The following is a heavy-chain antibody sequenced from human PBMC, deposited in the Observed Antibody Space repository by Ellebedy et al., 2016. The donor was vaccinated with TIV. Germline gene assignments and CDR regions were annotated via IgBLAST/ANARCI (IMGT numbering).Heavy chain of an antibody. D-gene: IGHD6-19*01. J-gene: IGHJ4*02. Sequence: GESLKISCAASGFTFSNYAMSWLRQAPEKGLEWVSGFGVSGDSTYYADSVKGRFTISRDNSKNTLHLQMSGLTAGDTAVYYCAKERRSGWTLTVGYWGQGTLVTVSS. CDR3: AKERRSGWTLTVGY. V-gene: IGHV3-23*01. CDR2: FGVSGDST. CDR1: GFTFSNYA.